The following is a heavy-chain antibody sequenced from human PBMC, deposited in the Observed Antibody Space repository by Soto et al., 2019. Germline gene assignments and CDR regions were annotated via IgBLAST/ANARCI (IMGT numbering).Heavy chain of an antibody. D-gene: IGHD1-26*01. V-gene: IGHV3-23*01. J-gene: IGHJ4*02. CDR1: GFSFRTYT. CDR2: ISGSGGSP. Sequence: GGSQRLSCAASGFSFRTYTMSWVRQAQGKGLEWLSVISGSGGSPSYADSVQGRFVISRDNARNTLYLHMNSLRAEDTAMYYCAKARCTTTDCYVPDYWGRGTLVTVS. CDR3: AKARCTTTDCYVPDY.